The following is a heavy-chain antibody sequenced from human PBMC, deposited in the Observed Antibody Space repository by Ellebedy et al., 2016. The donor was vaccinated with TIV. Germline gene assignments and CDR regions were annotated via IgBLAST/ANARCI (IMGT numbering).Heavy chain of an antibody. J-gene: IGHJ6*03. D-gene: IGHD3-16*01. Sequence: MPSETLSLTCTVSGGSISSYYWSWIRQPPGKGLEWIGSTYYRGSTNYNPSLGNRVTISDASKNQLSLKLSSVTAADTAVYYRARHGAGADMSYYYYYMDVWGKGTTVTVSS. CDR3: ARHGAGADMSYYYYYMDV. CDR1: GGSISSYY. CDR2: TYYRGST. V-gene: IGHV4-59*08.